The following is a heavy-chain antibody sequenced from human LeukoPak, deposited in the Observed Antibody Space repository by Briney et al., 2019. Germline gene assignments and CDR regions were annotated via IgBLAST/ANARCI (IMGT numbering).Heavy chain of an antibody. J-gene: IGHJ6*02. CDR1: GFTFRNYL. V-gene: IGHV3-74*01. CDR3: AREAMYGSTLYYYYGMDV. CDR2: INQDESNA. Sequence: GGSLRLSCAVSGFTFRNYLMHWVRQAPGKGLVWVSRINQDESNAYADSVKGRFTISRDNSKNTLYLQMNSLRAEDTAVYYCAREAMYGSTLYYYYGMDVWGQGTTVTVSS. D-gene: IGHD2-2*01.